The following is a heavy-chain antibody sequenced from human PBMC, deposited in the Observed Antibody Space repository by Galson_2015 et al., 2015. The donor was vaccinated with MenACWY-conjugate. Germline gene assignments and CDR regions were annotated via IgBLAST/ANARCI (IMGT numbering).Heavy chain of an antibody. CDR2: IKGDGSEI. J-gene: IGHJ4*02. D-gene: IGHD3-16*01. CDR3: ARENTHNYAYAIDY. Sequence: SLRLSCAASGFTFGNYWMTWVRRAPGKGLEWVANIKGDGSEIWYADSVKGRFTISRDNARYSLYLQMNALRAEDTAVYYCARENTHNYAYAIDYWGQGILVSVSS. CDR1: GFTFGNYW. V-gene: IGHV3-7*03.